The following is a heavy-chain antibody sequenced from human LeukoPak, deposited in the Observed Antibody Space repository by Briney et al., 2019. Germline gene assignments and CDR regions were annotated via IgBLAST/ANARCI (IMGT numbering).Heavy chain of an antibody. CDR3: AKDEKAVAIFDY. CDR2: ISSSSSTI. Sequence: GGSLRLSCAASGFTFSSYSMNWVRQAPGKGLEWVSYISSSSSTIYYADSVKGRFTISRDNAKNSLYLQMDGLRAEDTAVYYCAKDEKAVAIFDYWGQGTLVTVSS. V-gene: IGHV3-48*01. J-gene: IGHJ4*02. D-gene: IGHD6-19*01. CDR1: GFTFSSYS.